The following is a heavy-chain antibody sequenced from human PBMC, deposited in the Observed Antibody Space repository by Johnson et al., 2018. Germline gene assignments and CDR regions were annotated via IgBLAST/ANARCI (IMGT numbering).Heavy chain of an antibody. D-gene: IGHD2-21*02. V-gene: IGHV3-9*01. Sequence: VQLVQSGGGLVQPGRSLRLSCAASGFTFDDHAMHWVRQAPGKGLEWVSGISWNSSTIGYADSVKGRFIISRDNAKKSLHLQVNSLGAEDTALCYCARGYCGGDCYTDYYYGMDVWGQGTTVTVSS. CDR2: ISWNSSTI. CDR1: GFTFDDHA. J-gene: IGHJ6*02. CDR3: ARGYCGGDCYTDYYYGMDV.